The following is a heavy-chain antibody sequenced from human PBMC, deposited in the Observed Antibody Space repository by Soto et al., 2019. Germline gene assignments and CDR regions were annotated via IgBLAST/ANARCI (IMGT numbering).Heavy chain of an antibody. D-gene: IGHD3-16*01. CDR1: GSSISSSNW. V-gene: IGHV4-28*01. Sequence: SETLSLTCAVSGSSISSSNWWGWIRQPPGKGLEWIGYIYYSGTTYYNPSLKSRVTMSVDTSKNQFSLRLSSVTAVDTAVYYCAAPLWGTLYYWGQGTLVTVSS. CDR2: IYYSGTT. CDR3: AAPLWGTLYY. J-gene: IGHJ4*02.